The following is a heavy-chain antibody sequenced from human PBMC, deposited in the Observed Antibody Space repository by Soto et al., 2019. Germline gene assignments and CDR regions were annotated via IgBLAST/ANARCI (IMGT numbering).Heavy chain of an antibody. V-gene: IGHV3-53*04. Sequence: EVQLVESGGGLVQPGGSLRLSCAASGFTVSSNYMSWVRQAPGKGLEWVSVIYSGGSTYYADSVKGRFTISRHNSKNTLYLQMTSLRAEDTAGYYGARTYGSGSYYRDYYYYDYMDVWGKGTTVTVSS. J-gene: IGHJ6*03. CDR1: GFTVSSNY. CDR3: ARTYGSGSYYRDYYYYDYMDV. CDR2: IYSGGST. D-gene: IGHD3-10*01.